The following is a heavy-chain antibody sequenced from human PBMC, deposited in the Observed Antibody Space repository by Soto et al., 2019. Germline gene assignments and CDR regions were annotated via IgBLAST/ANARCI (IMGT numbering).Heavy chain of an antibody. CDR1: GYTFTSYY. CDR2: INPSGGRT. J-gene: IGHJ3*02. D-gene: IGHD3-22*01. Sequence: GASVKVSCKASGYTFTSYYMHWVRQAPGQGLEWMGIINPSGGRTRYTQKFQGRVTMTRDTSTSTVYMELSSLRSEDTAVYYCARDRGYYYDSSGTGAFDIWGQGTKVTVSS. CDR3: ARDRGYYYDSSGTGAFDI. V-gene: IGHV1-46*01.